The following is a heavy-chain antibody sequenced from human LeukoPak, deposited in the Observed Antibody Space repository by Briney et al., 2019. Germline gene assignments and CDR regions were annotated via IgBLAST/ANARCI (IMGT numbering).Heavy chain of an antibody. V-gene: IGHV5-51*01. CDR3: ARQGSSDYDYVWGSCRPRPLGPVLN. J-gene: IGHJ4*02. D-gene: IGHD3-16*02. CDR2: IYPGVSDT. CDR1: GYSFTSYW. Sequence: GESLKISCKGSGYSFTSYWIGWVRQMPGKGVEWRGIIYPGVSDTRYSPSFQGQVTISADKSISTASLQWSSLKASDTAMYYCARQGSSDYDYVWGSCRPRPLGPVLNWGQGTLVTVSS.